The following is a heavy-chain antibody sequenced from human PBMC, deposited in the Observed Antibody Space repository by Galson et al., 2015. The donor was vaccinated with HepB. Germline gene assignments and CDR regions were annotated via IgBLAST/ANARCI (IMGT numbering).Heavy chain of an antibody. CDR2: ISAYNGNT. CDR1: GYTFTSYG. D-gene: IGHD4-17*01. V-gene: IGHV1-18*01. J-gene: IGHJ2*01. Sequence: SVKVSCKASGYTFTSYGISWVRQAPGQGLEWMGWISAYNGNTNYAQKLQGRVTMTTDTSTSTAYMELRSLRSDDTAVYYCARFWRGGDYGDYWYFDLWGRGTLVTVSS. CDR3: ARFWRGGDYGDYWYFDL.